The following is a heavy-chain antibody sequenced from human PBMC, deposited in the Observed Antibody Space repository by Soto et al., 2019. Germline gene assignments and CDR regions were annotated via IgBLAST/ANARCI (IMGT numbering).Heavy chain of an antibody. CDR2: INHVGGT. J-gene: IGHJ5*02. CDR3: VRIRYQLPSSVLWLDP. Sequence: SETLSLTCAVYGGFLSESYWTWIRQPAGKGLEWIGEINHVGGTNYNPSLKSRVTMSVDTSQNQFSLRLISVTAPDTAMYFCVRIRYQLPSSVLWLDPWGQGTPVTVS. V-gene: IGHV4-34*01. D-gene: IGHD3-16*02. CDR1: GGFLSESY.